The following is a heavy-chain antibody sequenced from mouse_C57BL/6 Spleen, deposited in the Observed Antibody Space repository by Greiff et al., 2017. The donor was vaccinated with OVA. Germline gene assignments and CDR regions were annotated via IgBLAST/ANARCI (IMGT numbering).Heavy chain of an antibody. CDR2: IYPGSGNT. CDR3: ARLITTDWYFDV. Sequence: VKLQQSGAELVRPGASVKLSCKASGYTFTDYYINWVKQRPGQGLEWIARIYPGSGNTYYNEKFKGKATLTAEKSSSTAYMQLSSLTSEDSAVYFCARLITTDWYFDVWGTGTTVTVSS. V-gene: IGHV1-76*01. CDR1: GYTFTDYY. J-gene: IGHJ1*03. D-gene: IGHD1-1*01.